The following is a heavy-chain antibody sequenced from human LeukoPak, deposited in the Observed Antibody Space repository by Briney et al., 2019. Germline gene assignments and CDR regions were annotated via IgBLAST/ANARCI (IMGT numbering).Heavy chain of an antibody. CDR2: INHSGST. D-gene: IGHD3-10*01. CDR3: ARQPTYYYGSGSYFGY. CDR1: GGSFSGYY. V-gene: IGHV4-34*01. Sequence: SSETLSLTCAVYGGSFSGYYWSWIRQPPGKGLEWIGEINHSGSTNYNPSLKSRVTISVDTSKNQFSLKLSSVTAADTAVYYCARQPTYYYGSGSYFGYWGQGTLVTVSS. J-gene: IGHJ4*02.